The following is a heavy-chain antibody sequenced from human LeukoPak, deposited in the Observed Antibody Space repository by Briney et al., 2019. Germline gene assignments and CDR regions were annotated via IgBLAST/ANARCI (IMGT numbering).Heavy chain of an antibody. CDR1: GFTFSSYG. J-gene: IGHJ4*02. D-gene: IGHD3-16*01. CDR3: AKGFREGGALDY. CDR2: ISYDGSNK. Sequence: AGGSLRLSCAASGFTFSSYGMHWVRQAPGKGLEWVAVISYDGSNKYYADSVKGRFTISRDNSKNTLYLQVNSLRAEDTAVYYCAKGFREGGALDYWGQGTLVTVSS. V-gene: IGHV3-30*18.